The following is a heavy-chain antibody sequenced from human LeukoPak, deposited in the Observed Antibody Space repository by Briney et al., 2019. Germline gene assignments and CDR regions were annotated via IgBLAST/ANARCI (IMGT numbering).Heavy chain of an antibody. CDR3: ARARAPYGIGYYFAY. CDR2: IYYSGST. D-gene: IGHD3-10*01. J-gene: IGHJ4*02. Sequence: SETLSLTCTVSGGSISSYYWSWIRQPPGKGLEWIGYIYYSGSTNYNPSLKSRVTISVDTSKNQFSLKLSSVTAADTAVYYCARARAPYGIGYYFAYWVQGTQV. V-gene: IGHV4-59*01. CDR1: GGSISSYY.